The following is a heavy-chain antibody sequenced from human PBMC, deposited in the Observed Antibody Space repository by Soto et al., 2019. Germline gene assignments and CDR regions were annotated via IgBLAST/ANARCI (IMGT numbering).Heavy chain of an antibody. CDR3: ARGGIGQWLVTHYGMGV. D-gene: IGHD6-19*01. J-gene: IGHJ6*02. CDR1: GYTFTGYY. CDR2: INPNSGGT. V-gene: IGHV1-2*02. Sequence: GASVKVSCKASGYTFTGYYMHWVRQAPGQGLEWMGWINPNSGGTNYAQKFQGRVTMTRDTSISTAYMELSRLRSDDTAVYYCARGGIGQWLVTHYGMGVWGQGTTGTVSS.